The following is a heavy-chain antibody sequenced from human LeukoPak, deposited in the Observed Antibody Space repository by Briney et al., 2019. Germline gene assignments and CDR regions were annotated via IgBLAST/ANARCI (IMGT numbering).Heavy chain of an antibody. V-gene: IGHV4-59*01. CDR2: IYYSGST. CDR1: GGSISSYY. CDR3: ARGYYYYGMDV. Sequence: SETLSLTCTVSGGSISSYYWSWIRQPPGKGLEWIGYIYYSGSTNYNPSLKSRVTISVDTSKNQFSLKLSSVTAADTAVYYCARGYYYYGMDVWGQGTTVTISS. J-gene: IGHJ6*02.